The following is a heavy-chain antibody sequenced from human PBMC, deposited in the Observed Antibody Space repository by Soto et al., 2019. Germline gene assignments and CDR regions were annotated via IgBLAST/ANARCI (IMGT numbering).Heavy chain of an antibody. J-gene: IGHJ6*02. Sequence: QVQLVQSGAEVKKPGASVKVSCKASGYTFTSYAMHWVRQAPGQRLEWMGWINAGNGNTKYSQKFQGRVTITRDTSASTAYMELSSLRSEDTAVYYCAGSRITIVPYGMDVWGQGTTVTVSS. CDR3: AGSRITIVPYGMDV. V-gene: IGHV1-3*01. CDR1: GYTFTSYA. CDR2: INAGNGNT. D-gene: IGHD3-10*01.